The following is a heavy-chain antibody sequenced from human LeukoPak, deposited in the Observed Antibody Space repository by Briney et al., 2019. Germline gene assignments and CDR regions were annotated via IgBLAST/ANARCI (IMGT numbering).Heavy chain of an antibody. CDR1: GSSFTDYP. CDR2: IRTTAEGAKYA. V-gene: IGHV3-48*02. Sequence: GGSLRLSCAPSGSSFTDYPINWVRQAPGKGLEWISNIRTTAEGAKYAYYADSVKGRVTISRDDGKNTLYVHMNRLRDGDTAVYYCATDQRYAFDYWGQGILVTVSS. J-gene: IGHJ4*02. D-gene: IGHD3-9*01. CDR3: ATDQRYAFDY.